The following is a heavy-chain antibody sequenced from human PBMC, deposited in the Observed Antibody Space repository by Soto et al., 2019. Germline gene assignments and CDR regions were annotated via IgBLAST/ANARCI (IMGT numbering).Heavy chain of an antibody. CDR2: INPANHYT. CDR3: STGMRILQH. J-gene: IGHJ1*01. CDR1: GYSCTNCA. Sequence: QVRLLQSGAEVRKPGASVTVSCQVSGYSCTNCAIHWVRQAPGQRPEWMGWINPANHYTTYSQTLHDRLKITYDTDATTGDMTLTSLTSRDTAVYFCSTGMRILQHWGQGTLVTVSS. V-gene: IGHV1-3*01.